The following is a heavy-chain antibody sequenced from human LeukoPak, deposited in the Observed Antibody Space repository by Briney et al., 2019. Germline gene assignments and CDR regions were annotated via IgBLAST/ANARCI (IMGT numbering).Heavy chain of an antibody. V-gene: IGHV1-2*06. J-gene: IGHJ5*02. CDR1: GYTFTGYY. CDR3: ARAPSIAARRAVCFDP. Sequence: ASVKVSCKASGYTFTGYYMHWVRQAPGQGLEWMGRINPNSGGTNYAQKFQGRVTMTRDTSISTAFTELSRLRSDDTAVYYCARAPSIAARRAVCFDPWGQGTLVTVSS. D-gene: IGHD6-6*01. CDR2: INPNSGGT.